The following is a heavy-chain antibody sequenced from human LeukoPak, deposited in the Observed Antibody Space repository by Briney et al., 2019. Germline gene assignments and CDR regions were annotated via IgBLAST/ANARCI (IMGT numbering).Heavy chain of an antibody. CDR2: IYYSGST. Sequence: SETLSLTCTVSGGSISSYYWSWIRQPPGKGLEWIGYIYYSGSTNYNPSLKGRVTISVDTSKNQFSLKLSSVTAADTAVYYCARDGPYYYMDVWGKGTTVTVSS. CDR1: GGSISSYY. CDR3: ARDGPYYYMDV. J-gene: IGHJ6*03. V-gene: IGHV4-59*01.